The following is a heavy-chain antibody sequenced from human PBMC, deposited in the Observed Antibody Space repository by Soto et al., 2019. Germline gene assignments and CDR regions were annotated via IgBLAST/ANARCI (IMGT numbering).Heavy chain of an antibody. V-gene: IGHV3-72*01. CDR1: GFTLSDHY. Sequence: EVQLVESGGGLVQPGGSLRLSCEASGFTLSDHYMDRVRQAPGKGLEWVGRSRNSAYSYTTEYAASVTGRFTVSTDDSRNSLYLQMNNLKSDDTAVYYCARGRTADQTWDFDYWGQGTLVTVSS. D-gene: IGHD6-13*01. CDR2: SRNSAYSYTT. CDR3: ARGRTADQTWDFDY. J-gene: IGHJ4*02.